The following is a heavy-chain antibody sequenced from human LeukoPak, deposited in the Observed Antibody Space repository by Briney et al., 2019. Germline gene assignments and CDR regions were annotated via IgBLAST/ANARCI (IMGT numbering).Heavy chain of an antibody. CDR1: GFNLDDYG. J-gene: IGHJ5*02. CDR2: INWKDST. D-gene: IGHD5-12*01. CDR3: ARDYSGWSLDP. V-gene: IGHV3-20*04. Sequence: GGSLRLSCAASGFNLDDYGMSWVRQAPGKGLEWVSGINWKDSTGYADSVKGRFTISRDNAKNSLYLQMNSLRGEGTAVYYCARDYSGWSLDPWGQGTLVTVSS.